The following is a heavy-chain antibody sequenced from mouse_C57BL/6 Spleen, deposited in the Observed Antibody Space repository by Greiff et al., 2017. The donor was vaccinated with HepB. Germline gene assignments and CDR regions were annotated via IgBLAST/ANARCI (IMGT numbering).Heavy chain of an antibody. Sequence: ESGGGLVKPGGSLKLSCAASGFTFSSYAMSWVRQTPEKRLEWVATISDGGSYTYYPDNVKGRFTISRDNAKNNLYLQMSHLKSEDTAMYYCARPGNYELDYWGQGTSVTVSS. J-gene: IGHJ4*01. CDR2: ISDGGSYT. D-gene: IGHD2-1*01. V-gene: IGHV5-4*03. CDR3: ARPGNYELDY. CDR1: GFTFSSYA.